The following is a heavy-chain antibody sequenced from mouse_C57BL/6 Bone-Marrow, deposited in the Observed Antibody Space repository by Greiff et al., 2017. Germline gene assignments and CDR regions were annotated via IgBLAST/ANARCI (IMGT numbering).Heavy chain of an antibody. J-gene: IGHJ3*01. D-gene: IGHD2-5*01. CDR3: ARGGVTTSWFAY. CDR2: IYPGSGNT. Sequence: QVQLQQSGAELVRPGASVKLSCKASGYTFTDYYINWVKQRPGQGLEWIARIYPGSGNTYYNEKFKGKATLTAEKSSSTAYMQLSSLTSEDSAVYFCARGGVTTSWFAYWGQGTLVTVSA. V-gene: IGHV1-76*01. CDR1: GYTFTDYY.